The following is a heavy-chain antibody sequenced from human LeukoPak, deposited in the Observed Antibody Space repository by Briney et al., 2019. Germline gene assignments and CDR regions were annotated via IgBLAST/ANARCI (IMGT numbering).Heavy chain of an antibody. CDR3: ARGGYSYGPDYYYYYYMDV. Sequence: ASVKVSCKASGYTFTGYYMHWVRQAPGQGLEWMGWINPNSGGTNYAQKFQGRVTMTRDTSISTAYMELSRLRSDDTAVYYRARGGYSYGPDYYYYYYMDVWGKGTTVTVSS. CDR2: INPNSGGT. J-gene: IGHJ6*03. V-gene: IGHV1-2*02. D-gene: IGHD5-18*01. CDR1: GYTFTGYY.